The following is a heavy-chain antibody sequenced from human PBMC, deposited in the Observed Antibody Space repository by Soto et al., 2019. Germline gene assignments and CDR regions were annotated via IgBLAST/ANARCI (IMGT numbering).Heavy chain of an antibody. CDR3: AREGGGNSHYYGMDV. J-gene: IGHJ6*02. CDR2: IIPIFGTA. V-gene: IGHV1-69*13. Sequence: ASVKVSCKASGCTFSSYAISWVRQAPGQGLEWMGGIIPIFGTANYAQKFQGRVTITADESTSTAYMELSSLRSEDTAVYYRAREGGGNSHYYGMDVWGQGTTVTVSS. CDR1: GCTFSSYA. D-gene: IGHD2-21*02.